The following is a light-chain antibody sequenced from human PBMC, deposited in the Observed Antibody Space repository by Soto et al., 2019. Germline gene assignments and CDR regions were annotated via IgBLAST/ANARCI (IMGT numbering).Light chain of an antibody. J-gene: IGKJ1*01. V-gene: IGKV1-5*01. CDR2: DAS. Sequence: DIQMTQSPSTLSASVGDRVTITCRASQSISYRLAWYQQKPGEAPKLLIYDASSLESGVPSRFSGSGSGTEFTLTISSLQPDDFATYYCQQYNSYSRTFGQGTKVDI. CDR1: QSISYR. CDR3: QQYNSYSRT.